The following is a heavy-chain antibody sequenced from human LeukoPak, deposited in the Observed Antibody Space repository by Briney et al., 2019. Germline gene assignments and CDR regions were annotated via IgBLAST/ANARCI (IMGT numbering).Heavy chain of an antibody. CDR3: ARDQNYYGSGSYLPYNWFDP. CDR2: ISYDGSNK. CDR1: GFTFSGYA. V-gene: IGHV3-30*04. Sequence: GGSLRLSCAASGFTFSGYAFHWVRQAPGKGLEWVAVISYDGSNKYYADSVKGRFTISRDNSKNTLYLQMNSLRAEDTAVYYCARDQNYYGSGSYLPYNWFDPWGQGTLVTVSS. D-gene: IGHD3-10*01. J-gene: IGHJ5*02.